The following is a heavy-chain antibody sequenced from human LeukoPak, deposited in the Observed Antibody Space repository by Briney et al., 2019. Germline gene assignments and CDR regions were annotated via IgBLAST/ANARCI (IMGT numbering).Heavy chain of an antibody. CDR3: ARDPGRYFDL. V-gene: IGHV1-46*01. J-gene: IGHJ2*01. CDR2: IIPSAGRT. CDR1: GYTFTSYY. Sequence: ASVKVSCKASGYTFTSYYIHWVRQAPGQGLEWMGIIIPSAGRTNYAQKFRGRVSMTTDMSTSTVYMELSSLRSEDTAVYYCARDPGRYFDLWGRGTLVTVSS.